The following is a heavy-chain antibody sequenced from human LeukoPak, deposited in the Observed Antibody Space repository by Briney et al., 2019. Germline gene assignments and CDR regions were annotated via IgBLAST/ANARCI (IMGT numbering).Heavy chain of an antibody. CDR1: GGSFSGYY. CDR3: ASSGYGDY. J-gene: IGHJ4*02. D-gene: IGHD5-12*01. CDR2: INHSGSN. Sequence: KSSETLSLTCAVYGGSFSGYYWSWIRQPPGKGLEWIGEINHSGSNNYNPSLKSRVTISVDTSKNQFSLKLSSVTAADTAVYYCASSGYGDYWGQGTLVTVSS. V-gene: IGHV4-34*01.